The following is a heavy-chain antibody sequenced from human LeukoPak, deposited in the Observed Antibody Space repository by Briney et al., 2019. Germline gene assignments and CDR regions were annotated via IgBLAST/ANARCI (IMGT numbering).Heavy chain of an antibody. Sequence: ASVKVSCKASGYDFTNHHVHWMRQAPGQGLEWMGISYASAGDTRFARKFQGRVTMTRDTSISTAYMELSRLTSDDTAVYFCARNSSSSACMDYWGQGTLVTVSS. J-gene: IGHJ4*02. CDR3: ARNSSSSACMDY. CDR1: GYDFTNHH. CDR2: SYASAGDT. D-gene: IGHD6-6*01. V-gene: IGHV1-46*01.